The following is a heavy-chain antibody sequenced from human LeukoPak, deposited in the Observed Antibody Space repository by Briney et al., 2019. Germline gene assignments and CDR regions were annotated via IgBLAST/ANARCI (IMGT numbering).Heavy chain of an antibody. J-gene: IGHJ5*02. CDR2: INHSGST. V-gene: IGHV4-34*01. CDR3: ARVPGYSSRTNWFDP. Sequence: SETLSLTCAVYGGSFSGYYWSWIRQPPGKGLEWIGEINHSGSTNYNPSLKSRVTISVDTSKNQFSLKLSSVTAADTAVYYCARVPGYSSRTNWFDPLGQGTLVT. CDR1: GGSFSGYY. D-gene: IGHD6-13*01.